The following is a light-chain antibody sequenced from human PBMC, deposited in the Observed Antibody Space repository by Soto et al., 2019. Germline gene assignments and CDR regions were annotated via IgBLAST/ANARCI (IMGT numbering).Light chain of an antibody. J-gene: IGKJ1*01. V-gene: IGKV3-15*01. CDR3: QQYNNWPRT. CDR2: GAS. CDR1: QSISSN. Sequence: EIVMTQSPATLYVSPGEKATLSCRASQSISSNLAWYQQKPGQAPRLLIYGASTRATDIPARFSGSGSGTEFTLTIRSLQSEDFAVYYCQQYNNWPRTFGQGTKVEIK.